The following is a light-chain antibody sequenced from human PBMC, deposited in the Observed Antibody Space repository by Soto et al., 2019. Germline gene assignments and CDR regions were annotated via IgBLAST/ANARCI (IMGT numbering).Light chain of an antibody. Sequence: EIVMTQSPATLSVSPGERATLSCRASQSVSTNLAWYQQKPGQAPRLLMYGASTRATGIPARFSGSGSGTEFTLTISSLQSEDFAVYYCQQYHNWPPYTFGQGTTLEIK. CDR3: QQYHNWPPYT. J-gene: IGKJ2*01. CDR2: GAS. CDR1: QSVSTN. V-gene: IGKV3-15*01.